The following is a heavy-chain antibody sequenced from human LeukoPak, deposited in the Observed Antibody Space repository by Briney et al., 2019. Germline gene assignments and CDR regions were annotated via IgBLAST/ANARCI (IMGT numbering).Heavy chain of an antibody. CDR3: AKVKSFGYWFFDL. V-gene: IGHV5-51*01. D-gene: IGHD3-16*01. Sequence: GESLKISCQGSGYRFSTSWIAWVRQAPGKGLEWVGSIYIGDSDPRYSPSFQGHATMSADKSVNTASLQWNSLQGSDTGIYYCAKVKSFGYWFFDLWGRGTLVAVSS. CDR2: IYIGDSDP. CDR1: GYRFSTSW. J-gene: IGHJ2*01.